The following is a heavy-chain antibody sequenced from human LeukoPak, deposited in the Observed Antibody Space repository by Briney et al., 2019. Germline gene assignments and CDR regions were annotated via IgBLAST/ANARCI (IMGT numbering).Heavy chain of an antibody. Sequence: PGGSLRLSCAAPGFTFSSYGMHWVRQAPGKGLEWVAVIWDDGSNKYYGDPVKGRFTISRDNSKNTLYLQMDSLRAEDTAVYYCTRVSYSSGWYPDYWGQGTLVTVSS. J-gene: IGHJ4*02. CDR3: TRVSYSSGWYPDY. V-gene: IGHV3-33*01. CDR2: IWDDGSNK. D-gene: IGHD6-19*01. CDR1: GFTFSSYG.